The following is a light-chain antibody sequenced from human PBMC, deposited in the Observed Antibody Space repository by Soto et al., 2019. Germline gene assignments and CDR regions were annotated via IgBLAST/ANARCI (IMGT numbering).Light chain of an antibody. CDR3: QQYGTSPQT. Sequence: EIVMTQSPATLSVSPGERATLSCGASQSVSSNLAWYQQKPGQAPRLLIYGASTRASGVPDRFSGSGSGTEFTLTISRLEPEDFAVYYCQQYGTSPQTFGQGTKVDIK. V-gene: IGKV3D-15*01. CDR2: GAS. CDR1: QSVSSN. J-gene: IGKJ1*01.